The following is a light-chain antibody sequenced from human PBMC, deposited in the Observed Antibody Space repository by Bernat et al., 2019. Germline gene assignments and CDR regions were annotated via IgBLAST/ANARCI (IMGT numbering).Light chain of an antibody. Sequence: QSALTQPASVSGSPGQSITISCTGTSSDVGSYNLVSWYQQHPGKAPKLMIYEVSKRPSGVSNRSSGSKSGNTASLTISGLQAEDEADHYCCSYAGSSTLVFGGGTTLTVL. CDR1: SSDVGSYNL. V-gene: IGLV2-23*02. J-gene: IGLJ3*02. CDR2: EVS. CDR3: CSYAGSSTLV.